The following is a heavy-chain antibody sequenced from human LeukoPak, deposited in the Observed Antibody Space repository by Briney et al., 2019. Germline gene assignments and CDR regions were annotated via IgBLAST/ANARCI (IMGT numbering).Heavy chain of an antibody. J-gene: IGHJ4*02. CDR1: GFTFSNYA. CDR2: ISGSGGST. D-gene: IGHD2-2*01. CDR3: AAWGYCSSTSCYAIDY. Sequence: PGGSLRLSCAASGFTFSNYAMSWVRQAPGKGLEWVAAISGSGGSTYYADSVKGRFTISRDNSKNTLYLQMNSLRAEDTAVYYCAAWGYCSSTSCYAIDYWGQGTLVTVSS. V-gene: IGHV3-23*01.